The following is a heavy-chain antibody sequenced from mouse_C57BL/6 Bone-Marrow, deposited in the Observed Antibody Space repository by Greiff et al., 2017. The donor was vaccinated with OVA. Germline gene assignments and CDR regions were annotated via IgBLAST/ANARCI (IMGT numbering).Heavy chain of an antibody. CDR2: IHPNSGST. Sequence: QVQLQQPGAELVKPGASVKLSCKASGYTFTSYWMHWVKQRPGQGLEWIGMIHPNSGSTNYNETFKSKATLTVDKSSSTAYMKLSSLTSEDSAVYYCARWGNIYYYGSSPWYFDVWGTGTTVTVSS. V-gene: IGHV1-64*01. D-gene: IGHD1-1*01. J-gene: IGHJ1*03. CDR1: GYTFTSYW. CDR3: ARWGNIYYYGSSPWYFDV.